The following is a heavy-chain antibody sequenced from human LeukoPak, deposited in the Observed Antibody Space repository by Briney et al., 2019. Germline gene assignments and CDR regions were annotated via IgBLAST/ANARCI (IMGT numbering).Heavy chain of an antibody. D-gene: IGHD6-13*01. V-gene: IGHV4-59*08. Sequence: SETLSLTCTVSGGSISSYYWSWIRQPPGKGLEWIGYIYYSGSTNYNPSLKSRVTISVDTSKNQFSLKLSSVTAADTAVYYCARLPLVAAGRGYYYYYGMDVWGQGTTVTVSS. CDR3: ARLPLVAAGRGYYYYYGMDV. CDR1: GGSISSYY. CDR2: IYYSGST. J-gene: IGHJ6*02.